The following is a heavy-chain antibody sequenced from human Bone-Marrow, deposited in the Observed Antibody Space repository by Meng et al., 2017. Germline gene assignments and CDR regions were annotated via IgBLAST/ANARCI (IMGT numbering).Heavy chain of an antibody. Sequence: SETLSLTCTVSGGSISSGGYYWSWIRQHPGKGLEWIGYIYYSGSTYYNPSLKSRVTISVDTSKNQFSLKLSSVTAADTAVYYCARDLTYSSGWQDAFDIWGQGTMVTVSS. V-gene: IGHV4-31*03. CDR1: GGSISSGGYY. D-gene: IGHD6-19*01. J-gene: IGHJ3*02. CDR2: IYYSGST. CDR3: ARDLTYSSGWQDAFDI.